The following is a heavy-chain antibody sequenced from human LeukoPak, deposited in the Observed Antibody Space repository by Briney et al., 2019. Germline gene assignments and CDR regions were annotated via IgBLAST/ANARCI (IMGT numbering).Heavy chain of an antibody. CDR3: ARVQQLLSAFDI. CDR2: INPNSGDT. D-gene: IGHD1-1*01. V-gene: IGHV1-2*02. J-gene: IGHJ3*02. Sequence: ASVKVSCKASGYTLTGYYMHWLRQAPGQGLEWMGWINPNSGDTNYAQKFQGRVTMTRDTSISTAYMELSRLTSDDTAVYYCARVQQLLSAFDIWGQGTMVTVSS. CDR1: GYTLTGYY.